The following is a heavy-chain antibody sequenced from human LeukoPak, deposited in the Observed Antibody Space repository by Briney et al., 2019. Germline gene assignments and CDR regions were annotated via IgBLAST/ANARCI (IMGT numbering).Heavy chain of an antibody. CDR1: GFTFSTHS. CDR3: VRESSYAFNI. J-gene: IGHJ3*02. Sequence: GSLILSCAASGFTFSTHSMNWVRQAPGKGLEWVSYISSTSSIISYADSVKGRFTISRDNAKNSLYLQMNSLRDEDTTVYYCVRESSYAFNIWGQGTMVTVSS. CDR2: ISSTSSII. V-gene: IGHV3-48*02.